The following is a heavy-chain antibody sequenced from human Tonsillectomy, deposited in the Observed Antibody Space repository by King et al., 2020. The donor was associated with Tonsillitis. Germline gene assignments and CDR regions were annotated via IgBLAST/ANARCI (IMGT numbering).Heavy chain of an antibody. CDR1: GFTFSSYA. D-gene: IGHD6-19*01. CDR2: ISGSGGST. Sequence: VQLLESGGGLVQPGGSLRLSCAASGFTFSSYAMSWVRQAPGKGLEWVSAISGSGGSTYYADSVKGRVTISRDNSKNTLYLQMNSLRAEDTAVYYCAKPPPSYSSGWYGGVFDYWGKGTLVTVSS. J-gene: IGHJ4*02. V-gene: IGHV3-23*01. CDR3: AKPPPSYSSGWYGGVFDY.